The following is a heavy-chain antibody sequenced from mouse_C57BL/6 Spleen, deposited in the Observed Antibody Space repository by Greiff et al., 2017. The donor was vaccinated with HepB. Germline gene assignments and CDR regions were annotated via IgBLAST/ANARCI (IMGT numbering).Heavy chain of an antibody. CDR3: ARETGY. J-gene: IGHJ2*01. CDR1: GYSITSGYY. Sequence: EVQLQQSGPGLVKPSQSLSLTCSVTGYSITSGYYWNWIRQFPGNKLEWMGYISYDGSNNYNPSLKNRISITRDTSKNQFFLKLNSVTTEDTATYYCARETGYWGQGTTLTVSS. V-gene: IGHV3-6*01. CDR2: ISYDGSN.